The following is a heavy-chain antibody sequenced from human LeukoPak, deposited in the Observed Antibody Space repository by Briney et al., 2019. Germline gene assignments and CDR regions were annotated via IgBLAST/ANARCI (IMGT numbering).Heavy chain of an antibody. V-gene: IGHV4-59*08. CDR1: GGSISSYY. Sequence: SETLSLTCTVSGGSISSYYWSWIRQPPGKGLEWIGYIYYSGSTNYNPSLESRVTISVDTSKNQFSLKLSSVTAADTAVYYCASFAMVRGPAFDIWGQGTMVTVSS. CDR2: IYYSGST. J-gene: IGHJ3*02. CDR3: ASFAMVRGPAFDI. D-gene: IGHD3-10*01.